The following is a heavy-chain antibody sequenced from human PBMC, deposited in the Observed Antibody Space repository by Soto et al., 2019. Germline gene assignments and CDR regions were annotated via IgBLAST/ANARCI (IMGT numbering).Heavy chain of an antibody. CDR1: GGSTSSSDW. CDR3: AGRPEIHPR. V-gene: IGHV4-4*02. Sequence: QVHLQESGPGLVKPSETLSLTYTISGGSTSSSDWWTWVRQPPGEGLEWIGEIHRAGVTNYNSSLESRLTISLDHSRNQFSLSLTSVTAADAAVYFCAGRPEIHPRWGQGILVPVSS. D-gene: IGHD1-26*01. CDR2: IHRAGVT. J-gene: IGHJ4*02.